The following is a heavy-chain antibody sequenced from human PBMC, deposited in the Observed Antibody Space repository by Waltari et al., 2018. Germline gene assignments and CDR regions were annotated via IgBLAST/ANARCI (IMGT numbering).Heavy chain of an antibody. V-gene: IGHV4-4*02. Sequence: QLQLQESGPGLVKPSGTLSLTCVVSGDSMSGNSWWSWVRQSPDKGLEWIGHAHRSGRTNYNPSFASRAIVSLDTSMNQFSLRILSATAADTAVYYCARDLGRGLFLDSWGQGTLVTVSP. D-gene: IGHD2-15*01. J-gene: IGHJ4*02. CDR2: AHRSGRT. CDR1: GDSMSGNSW. CDR3: ARDLGRGLFLDS.